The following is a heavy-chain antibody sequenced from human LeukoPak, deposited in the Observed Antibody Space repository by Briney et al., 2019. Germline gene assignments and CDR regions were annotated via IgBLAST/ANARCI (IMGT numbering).Heavy chain of an antibody. D-gene: IGHD6-6*01. CDR3: ARASIAARFTYYYGMDV. Sequence: GASVKVSCKASGYTFTSYYMHWVRQAPGQGLEWMGGIIPIFDTANYAQKFQGRVTITADESTSTAYMELSSLRSEDTAVYYCARASIAARFTYYYGMDVWGQGTTVTVSS. CDR1: GYTFTSYY. J-gene: IGHJ6*02. V-gene: IGHV1-69*13. CDR2: IIPIFDTA.